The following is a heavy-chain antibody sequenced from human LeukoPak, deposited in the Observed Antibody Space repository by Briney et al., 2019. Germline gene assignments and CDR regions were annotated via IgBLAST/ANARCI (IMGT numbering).Heavy chain of an antibody. Sequence: GALRLSCAASGFTFSDYYMTWIRQAPGKRLEGVSYISGISSNIQYADSVKGRFTISRDNAKNSLYLQMNSLRAEDTVIYYCVRNPSSTRMLFDYWGHGTLVTVSS. V-gene: IGHV3-11*04. CDR1: GFTFSDYY. CDR2: ISGISSNI. CDR3: VRNPSSTRMLFDY. D-gene: IGHD2-2*01. J-gene: IGHJ4*01.